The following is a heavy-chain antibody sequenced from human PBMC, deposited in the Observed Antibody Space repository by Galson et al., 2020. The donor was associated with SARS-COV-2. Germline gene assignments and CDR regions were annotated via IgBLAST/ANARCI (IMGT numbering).Heavy chain of an antibody. CDR1: GLTFTKYT. D-gene: IGHD6-13*01. CDR2: MSSGGSQI. V-gene: IGHV3-21*01. CDR3: AKAVGTAAVYYWYFDL. J-gene: IGHJ2*01. Sequence: GGSLRLSCAASGLTFTKYTMNWVRQAPGKGPEWLSSMSSGGSQIFYAASVRGRFTISRDNAKNSLYLEMNSRRAEDTAVYYCAKAVGTAAVYYWYFDLWGRGTLVTVSS.